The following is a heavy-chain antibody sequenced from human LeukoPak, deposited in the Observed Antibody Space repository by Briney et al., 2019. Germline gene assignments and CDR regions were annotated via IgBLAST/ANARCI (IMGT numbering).Heavy chain of an antibody. Sequence: ASVKVSCKASGYTFTSYDINWVRQATGQGLEWMGWMNPNSGNTGYAQKFQGRVTMTRNISISTAYMELSSLRSEDTAVYYCARGSSSSNYYYYMDVWGKGTTVTVSS. J-gene: IGHJ6*03. V-gene: IGHV1-8*01. CDR3: ARGSSSSNYYYYMDV. CDR2: MNPNSGNT. D-gene: IGHD6-6*01. CDR1: GYTFTSYD.